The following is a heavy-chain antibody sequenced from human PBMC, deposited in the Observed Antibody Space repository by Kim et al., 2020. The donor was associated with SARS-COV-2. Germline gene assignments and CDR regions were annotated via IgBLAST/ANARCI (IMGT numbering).Heavy chain of an antibody. V-gene: IGHV3-53*01. Sequence: DSVKGRVTISRENSKYTRYLKMNSRRAEDTAVYYCARDSVEMATTSGFDYWGQGTLVTVSS. D-gene: IGHD5-12*01. J-gene: IGHJ4*02. CDR3: ARDSVEMATTSGFDY.